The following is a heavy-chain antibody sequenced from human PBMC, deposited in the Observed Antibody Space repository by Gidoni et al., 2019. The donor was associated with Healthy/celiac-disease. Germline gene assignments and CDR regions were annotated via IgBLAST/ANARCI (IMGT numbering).Heavy chain of an antibody. CDR1: GFTFDDYA. D-gene: IGHD4-17*01. Sequence: EVQLVESGGGLVQPGRSLRLACAASGFTFDDYAMHWVRQAPGKGLVWVSGISWNSGSIGYADSVKGRFTISRDNAKNSLYLQMNSLRAEDTALYYCAKSGDYDYYYYYMDVWGKGTTVTVSS. CDR3: AKSGDYDYYYYYMDV. J-gene: IGHJ6*03. V-gene: IGHV3-9*01. CDR2: ISWNSGSI.